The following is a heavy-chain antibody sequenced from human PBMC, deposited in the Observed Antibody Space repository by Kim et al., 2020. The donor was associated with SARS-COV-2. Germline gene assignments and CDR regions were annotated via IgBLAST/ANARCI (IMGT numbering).Heavy chain of an antibody. Sequence: IGRIYTSGSTNYNPSLKSRVTMSVDTSKNQFSLKLSSVTAAAPAVYYFARYTYDYGDYVVDYWDQGTLVTVSS. CDR3: ARYTYDYGDYVVDY. V-gene: IGHV4-59*10. CDR2: IYTSGST. J-gene: IGHJ4*02. D-gene: IGHD4-17*01.